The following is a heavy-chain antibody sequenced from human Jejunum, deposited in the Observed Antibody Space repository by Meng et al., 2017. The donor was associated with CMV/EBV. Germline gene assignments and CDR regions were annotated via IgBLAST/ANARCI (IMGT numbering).Heavy chain of an antibody. J-gene: IGHJ4*02. D-gene: IGHD3-16*01. CDR2: TRNKANSYTT. CDR1: GFTFSDHY. CDR3: ARDYGD. Sequence: LYCAASGFTFSDHYMDWVRQAPGKGLEWVGRTRNKANSYTTEYAASVKGRFIISRDGSKNSLYLQMNSLKIEDTAVYYCARDYGDWGQGTLVTVSS. V-gene: IGHV3-72*01.